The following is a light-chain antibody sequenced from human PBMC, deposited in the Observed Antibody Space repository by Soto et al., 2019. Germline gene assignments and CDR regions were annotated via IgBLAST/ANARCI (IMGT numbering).Light chain of an antibody. CDR3: QQYHSSPYT. V-gene: IGKV1-5*01. CDR2: DAS. J-gene: IGKJ2*01. CDR1: QTISFW. Sequence: DIQMTQSPSTLSASVGDKVTITCRASQTISFWLAWYQQKPGKAPKLLIYDASSLESGGPSRFRGSGSGTEFTLTISSLQPDDFATYYCQQYHSSPYTFVQGTKLEIQ.